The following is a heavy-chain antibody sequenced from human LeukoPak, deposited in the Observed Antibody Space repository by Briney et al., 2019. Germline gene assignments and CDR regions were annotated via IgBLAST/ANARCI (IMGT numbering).Heavy chain of an antibody. J-gene: IGHJ6*02. CDR3: VIADDILTGGMDV. Sequence: GGSLSLSCTASGFTFSDYSLNWVRQAPGKGLEWVSSITGSGSYMYYGDSVKGRFTISRDNAKNSLPLEATNLRGDDTALYYCVIADDILTGGMDVWGQGTTVTVS. V-gene: IGHV3-21*01. CDR2: ITGSGSYM. D-gene: IGHD3-9*01. CDR1: GFTFSDYS.